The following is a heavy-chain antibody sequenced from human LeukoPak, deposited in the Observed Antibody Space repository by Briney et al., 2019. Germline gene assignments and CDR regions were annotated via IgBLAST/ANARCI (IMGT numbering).Heavy chain of an antibody. Sequence: PGGSLRLSCAASGLTFSSYDMHWVRQATGKGLEWVSAIGTAGDTYYPGSVKGRFTISRENAKNSLYLQMNSLRAGDTAVYYCARGSTVTTIDYWGQGTLVTVSS. CDR3: ARGSTVTTIDY. V-gene: IGHV3-13*01. D-gene: IGHD4-17*01. CDR1: GLTFSSYD. CDR2: IGTAGDT. J-gene: IGHJ4*02.